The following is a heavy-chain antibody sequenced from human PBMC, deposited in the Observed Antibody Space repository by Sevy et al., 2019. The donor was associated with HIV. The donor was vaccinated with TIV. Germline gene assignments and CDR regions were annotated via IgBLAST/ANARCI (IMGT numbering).Heavy chain of an antibody. J-gene: IGHJ4*02. V-gene: IGHV3-9*01. D-gene: IGHD6-19*01. CDR3: AKDRRSGWHRTLTYYFDY. CDR1: GFTFDDYA. CDR2: ISWNSGSI. Sequence: SLKISCAASGFTFDDYAMHWVRQAPGKGLEWVSGISWNSGSIGYADSVKGRFTISRDNAKNSLYLQMNSLRAEDTALYYCAKDRRSGWHRTLTYYFDYWGQGTLVTVSS.